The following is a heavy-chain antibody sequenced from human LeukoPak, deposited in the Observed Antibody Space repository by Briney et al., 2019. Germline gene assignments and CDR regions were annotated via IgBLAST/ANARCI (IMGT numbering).Heavy chain of an antibody. D-gene: IGHD6-19*01. CDR3: AREPRPDNPGHSSGWYQALNFFDY. CDR1: GGTFSSYA. Sequence: GASVKVSCKASGGTFSSYAISWVRQAPGQGLEWMGVIIPIFGTANYAQKFQGRVTITADESTSTAYMELSGLRSEDTAVYYCAREPRPDNPGHSSGWYQALNFFDYWGQGTLVTVSS. J-gene: IGHJ4*02. V-gene: IGHV1-69*13. CDR2: IIPIFGTA.